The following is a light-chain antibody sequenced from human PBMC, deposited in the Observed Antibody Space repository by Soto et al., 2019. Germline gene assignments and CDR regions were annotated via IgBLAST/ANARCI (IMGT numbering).Light chain of an antibody. CDR2: SAS. CDR3: QQANSFPLT. V-gene: IGKV1-12*01. J-gene: IGKJ3*01. Sequence: DIQMTQSPSFVSASVGDRVTISCRASQAISSWLAWYQQKPGKAPSLLIYSASTLYSGVPSRFSGSGSGTDFTLTISSLQPEDFATYYCQQANSFPLTFGPGTKVDIK. CDR1: QAISSW.